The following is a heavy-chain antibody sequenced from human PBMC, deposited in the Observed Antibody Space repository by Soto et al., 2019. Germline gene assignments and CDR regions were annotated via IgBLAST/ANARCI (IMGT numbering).Heavy chain of an antibody. CDR1: GFTFSSYG. D-gene: IGHD5-18*01. Sequence: QVQLVESGGGVVQPGRSLRLSCAASGFTFSSYGMHWVRQAPGKGLEWVAVISYDGSNKYYADSVKGRFTISRDNSKNTLYLQMNSLRAEDTAVYYCAKDLHTAMVLYYYYGMDVWGQGTTVTVSS. V-gene: IGHV3-30*18. CDR3: AKDLHTAMVLYYYYGMDV. J-gene: IGHJ6*02. CDR2: ISYDGSNK.